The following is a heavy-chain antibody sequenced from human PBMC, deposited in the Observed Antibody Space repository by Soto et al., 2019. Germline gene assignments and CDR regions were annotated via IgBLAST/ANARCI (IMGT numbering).Heavy chain of an antibody. V-gene: IGHV4-31*03. CDR1: GGSISSGGYY. CDR2: IYYSGST. D-gene: IGHD3-10*01. Sequence: SETLSLTCTVSGGSISSGGYYWSWIRQHPGKGLEWIGYIYYSGSTYYNPSLKSRVTISVDTSKNQFSLKLSSVTAADTAVYYCVRARKGSYDYWGQGTLVTVSS. J-gene: IGHJ4*02. CDR3: VRARKGSYDY.